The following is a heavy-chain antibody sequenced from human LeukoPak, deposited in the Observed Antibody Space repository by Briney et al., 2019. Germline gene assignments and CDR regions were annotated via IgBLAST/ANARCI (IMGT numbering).Heavy chain of an antibody. D-gene: IGHD3-22*01. CDR3: ARHHHYDSSGYYGRTWPYYFDY. V-gene: IGHV4-59*08. J-gene: IGHJ4*02. CDR2: IYYSGST. CDR1: GGSISSYY. Sequence: PSETLSLTCTVSGGSISSYYWSWIRQPPGKGLEWIGYIYYSGSTNYNPSLKSRVTISVDTSKNQFSLKLSSVTAADTAVYYCARHHHYDSSGYYGRTWPYYFDYWGQGTLVTVSS.